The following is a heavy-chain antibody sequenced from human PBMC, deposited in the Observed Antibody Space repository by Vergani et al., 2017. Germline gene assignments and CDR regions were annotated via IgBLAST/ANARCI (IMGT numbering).Heavy chain of an antibody. CDR3: ARDPRGSYYYYYGMDV. Sequence: QVQLQESGPGLVKPSETLSLTCTVSGGSISSYYWSWIRQPPGKGLEWIGYIYYSGSTNYNPSLKSRVTISVDTSKNQFSLKLSSVTAADTAVYYCARDPRGSYYYYYGMDVWGQGTTVTVSS. V-gene: IGHV4-59*01. D-gene: IGHD3-16*01. J-gene: IGHJ6*02. CDR2: IYYSGST. CDR1: GGSISSYY.